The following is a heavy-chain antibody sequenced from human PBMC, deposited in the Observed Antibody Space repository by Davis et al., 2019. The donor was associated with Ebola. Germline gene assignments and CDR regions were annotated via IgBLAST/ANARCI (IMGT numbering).Heavy chain of an antibody. J-gene: IGHJ5*02. CDR2: IYPGDSDT. Sequence: KVSRKGSGYSFTSYWIGWVRQMPGKGLEWMGIIYPGDSDTRYSPSFQGQVTISADKSISTAYLQWSSLRAEDTAVYYCARGYCSSIGCNWFDPRGQGTLVTVSS. V-gene: IGHV5-51*01. CDR3: ARGYCSSIGCNWFDP. CDR1: GYSFTSYW. D-gene: IGHD2-2*01.